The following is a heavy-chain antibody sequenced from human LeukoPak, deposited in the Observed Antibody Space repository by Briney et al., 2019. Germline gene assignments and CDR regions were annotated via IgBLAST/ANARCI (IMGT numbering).Heavy chain of an antibody. Sequence: SETLSLTCTVSGGSISSSSYYWGWIRQPPGKGLEWIGSIYYSGSTYYNPSLKSRVTISVDTSKNQFSLKLGSVTAADTAVYYCARHSPEVVPAAILHWFDPWGQGTLATVSS. CDR1: GGSISSSSYY. D-gene: IGHD2-2*01. V-gene: IGHV4-39*01. CDR2: IYYSGST. J-gene: IGHJ5*02. CDR3: ARHSPEVVPAAILHWFDP.